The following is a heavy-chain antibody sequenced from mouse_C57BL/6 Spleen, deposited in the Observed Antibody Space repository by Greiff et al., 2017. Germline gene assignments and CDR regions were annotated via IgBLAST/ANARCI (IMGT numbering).Heavy chain of an antibody. J-gene: IGHJ3*01. Sequence: VQLQQSGPELVKPGASVKMSCKASGYTFTDYNMHWVKQSHGKSLEWIGYINPNNGGTSYNQKFKGKGTLTVNESSSTAYMELRSLTSEDSAVYYCARDYVSIYGFAYWGQGTLVTVSA. V-gene: IGHV1-22*01. CDR3: ARDYVSIYGFAY. CDR1: GYTFTDYN. D-gene: IGHD1-1*01. CDR2: INPNNGGT.